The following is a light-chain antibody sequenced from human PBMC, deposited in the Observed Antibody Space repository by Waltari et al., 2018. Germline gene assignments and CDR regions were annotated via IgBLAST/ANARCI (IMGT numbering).Light chain of an antibody. CDR2: NTN. Sequence: QSVVTQPPSASGTPGQRVTISCSGSSSNIGSKPVNWYQQFPGTTPKLLIHNTNQRPSGVPDRFSGSKSGTSASLAISGLQSEDEADYYCVTWDVTLSGYVFGTGTKVIVL. V-gene: IGLV1-44*01. J-gene: IGLJ1*01. CDR3: VTWDVTLSGYV. CDR1: SSNIGSKP.